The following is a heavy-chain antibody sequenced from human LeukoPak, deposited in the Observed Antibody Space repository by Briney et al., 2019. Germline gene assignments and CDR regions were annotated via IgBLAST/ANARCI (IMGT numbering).Heavy chain of an antibody. Sequence: GGSLRLSCAASGFTFSSYGMHWVRQAPGKGLEWVALIWYDRSNKYYTDSVKGRLTISRDNSKNTLYLQMNSLRAEDTAIYYCAREGPRGNSQFDYWGQGTLVTVSS. J-gene: IGHJ4*02. CDR2: IWYDRSNK. D-gene: IGHD2/OR15-2a*01. CDR3: AREGPRGNSQFDY. V-gene: IGHV3-33*01. CDR1: GFTFSSYG.